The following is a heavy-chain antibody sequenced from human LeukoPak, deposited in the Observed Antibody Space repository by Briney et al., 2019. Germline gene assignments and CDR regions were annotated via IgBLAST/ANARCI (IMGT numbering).Heavy chain of an antibody. CDR3: AHRTKEIWGGYHN. V-gene: IGHV2-5*01. CDR1: GFSLSSQGVG. Sequence: ESGPTLVNPTQPLTLTCTFSGFSLSSQGVGVGLIRQPPGKALEWLALIYWNDDKRYSPSLKTRLTIAKDTSKNHVVLIVTNLDPVDTATYYCAHRTKEIWGGYHNWGQGTLVTVSS. CDR2: IYWNDDK. D-gene: IGHD3-16*02. J-gene: IGHJ4*02.